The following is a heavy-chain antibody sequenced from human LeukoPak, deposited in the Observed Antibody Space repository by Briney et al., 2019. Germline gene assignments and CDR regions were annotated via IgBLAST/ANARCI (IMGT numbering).Heavy chain of an antibody. J-gene: IGHJ4*02. V-gene: IGHV3-64*01. Sequence: PGGSLRLSCVASGFTFSSYAMHWVRQTPGKGLEYVSGINSNGGSTHYANSVKGRFTISRDNSKHTLYLQMGSLRTEDMAVYYCAVALGYCSSTSCYAGGRGDYWGQGTLVTVSS. D-gene: IGHD2-2*01. CDR3: AVALGYCSSTSCYAGGRGDY. CDR2: INSNGGST. CDR1: GFTFSSYA.